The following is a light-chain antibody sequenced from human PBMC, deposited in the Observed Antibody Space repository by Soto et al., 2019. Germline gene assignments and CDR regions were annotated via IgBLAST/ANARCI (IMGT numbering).Light chain of an antibody. CDR3: QQYNSYPYT. Sequence: DIQMTQSPSTLSASVGDRVIITCRASQSISSWLAWYQQKPGKAPKVLIYKASSLESGVPSRFSGGGSGTEFTLTIGSLQPDDFATYYCQQYNSYPYTFGQGTKLEIK. V-gene: IGKV1-5*03. J-gene: IGKJ2*01. CDR1: QSISSW. CDR2: KAS.